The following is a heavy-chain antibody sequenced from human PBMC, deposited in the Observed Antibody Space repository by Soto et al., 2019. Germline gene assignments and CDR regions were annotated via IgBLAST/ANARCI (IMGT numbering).Heavy chain of an antibody. J-gene: IGHJ4*02. V-gene: IGHV4-59*01. D-gene: IGHD6-19*01. Sequence: WDTLSVTCTVFGGSSSSYYWNWIRQPPGKGLEWIGYIYYTGSTKYNPSLKSRVTISVDTSNDQFSLRLSSVTAADTAVYFRARDKYSGGEFDYWGQGTLVIVSS. CDR2: IYYTGST. CDR3: ARDKYSGGEFDY. CDR1: GGSSSSYY.